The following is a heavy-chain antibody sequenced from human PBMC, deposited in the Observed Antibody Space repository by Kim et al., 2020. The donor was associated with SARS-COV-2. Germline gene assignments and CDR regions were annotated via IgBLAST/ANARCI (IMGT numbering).Heavy chain of an antibody. CDR2: INPNSGGT. V-gene: IGHV1-2*02. J-gene: IGHJ4*02. CDR3: AGRSCSGGSCYWAFDY. CDR1: GYTFTGYY. Sequence: ASVKVSCKGSGYTFTGYYIHWVRQAPGQGLEWMGWINPNSGGTNYAQKFQGRVTMTSDTSISTAYMDLSRLRSDDTAVYYCAGRSCSGGSCYWAFDYWGQGTLVTVSS. D-gene: IGHD2-15*01.